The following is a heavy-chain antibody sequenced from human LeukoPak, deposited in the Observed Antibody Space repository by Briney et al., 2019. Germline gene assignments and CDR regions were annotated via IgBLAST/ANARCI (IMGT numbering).Heavy chain of an antibody. J-gene: IGHJ4*02. D-gene: IGHD3-3*01. CDR2: ISGSGGST. V-gene: IGHV3-23*01. CDR1: GFTFSSYA. CDR3: AKFFHFDSGFDY. Sequence: GGSLRLSCAAPGFTFSSYAMSWVRQAPGKGLEWVSAISGSGGSTYYADSMRGRFTISRDNSKNTLYLQMNSLRAEDTAVYYCAKFFHFDSGFDYWGQGTLVTVSS.